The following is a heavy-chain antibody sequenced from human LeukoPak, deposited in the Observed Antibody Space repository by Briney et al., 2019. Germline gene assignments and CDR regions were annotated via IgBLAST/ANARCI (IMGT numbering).Heavy chain of an antibody. Sequence: SETLSLTCTVSGGSISSYYWSWIRQPPGKGLEWIGYIYYSGNTNYNPSPKSRVTISLGTSKNQFSLKLDAVTAADTAVYYCARGACGGDCYLVWGQGALVTVSS. J-gene: IGHJ4*02. CDR3: ARGACGGDCYLV. CDR2: IYYSGNT. D-gene: IGHD2-21*02. V-gene: IGHV4-59*01. CDR1: GGSISSYY.